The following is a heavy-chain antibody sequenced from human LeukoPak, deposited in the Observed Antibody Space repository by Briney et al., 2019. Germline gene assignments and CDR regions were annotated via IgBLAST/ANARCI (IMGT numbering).Heavy chain of an antibody. J-gene: IGHJ3*01. CDR3: AKGRSYSSTPDAFDV. V-gene: IGHV3-23*01. CDR1: RFTFSFYA. CDR2: ISGSAGST. Sequence: GGSLRLSCAASRFTFSFYAMSWVRQAPGKGLEWVSTISGSAGSTYYADSVKGRSTISRDISENTLYLQMNSLGVEDTALYYCAKGRSYSSTPDAFDVWGQGTMVTISS. D-gene: IGHD6-13*01.